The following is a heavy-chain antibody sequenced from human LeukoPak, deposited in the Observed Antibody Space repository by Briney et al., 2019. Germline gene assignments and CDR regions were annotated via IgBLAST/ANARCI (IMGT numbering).Heavy chain of an antibody. D-gene: IGHD4-23*01. Sequence: ASVKVSCKASGYTFTSYAMHWVRQASGQRLEWMGWINAGNGNTKYSQKFQGRVTITRDTSASTAYMELSSLRSEDTAVYYCARAEYGGSPMGFFDYWGQGTLVTVSS. CDR2: INAGNGNT. CDR3: ARAEYGGSPMGFFDY. CDR1: GYTFTSYA. V-gene: IGHV1-3*01. J-gene: IGHJ4*02.